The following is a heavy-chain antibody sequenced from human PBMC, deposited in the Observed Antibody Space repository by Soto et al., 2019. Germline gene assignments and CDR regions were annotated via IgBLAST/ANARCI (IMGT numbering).Heavy chain of an antibody. D-gene: IGHD5-18*01. J-gene: IGHJ4*02. CDR2: ISSSSSTI. CDR1: GFTFSSYS. CDR3: ARLSKGLYSYGSFDY. V-gene: IGHV3-48*01. Sequence: GSLRLSCAASGFTFSSYSMNSVRQAPGKGLEWVSYISSSSSTIYYADSVKGRFTISRDNAKNSLYLQMNSLRAEDTAVYYCARLSKGLYSYGSFDYWGQGTLVTVSS.